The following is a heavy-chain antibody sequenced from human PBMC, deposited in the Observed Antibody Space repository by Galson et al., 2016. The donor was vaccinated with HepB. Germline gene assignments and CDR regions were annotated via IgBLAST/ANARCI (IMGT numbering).Heavy chain of an antibody. J-gene: IGHJ6*02. CDR1: GYTFNNYG. CDR2: ISPFNGDS. V-gene: IGHV1-18*01. Sequence: SVKVSCKASGYTFNNYGFTWVRQAPGQGFEWMGWISPFNGDSNHTQKFQGRVTMTTDTSTSTAYLELKSLGSDDTAVYYCARVAATLPYHFYGMDVWGQGTTVSVSS. D-gene: IGHD6-13*01. CDR3: ARVAATLPYHFYGMDV.